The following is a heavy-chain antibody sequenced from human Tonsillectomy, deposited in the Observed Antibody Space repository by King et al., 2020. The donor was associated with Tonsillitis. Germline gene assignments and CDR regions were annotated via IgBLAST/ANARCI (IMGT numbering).Heavy chain of an antibody. CDR3: ARQGRGTWYFDY. J-gene: IGHJ4*02. CDR2: IYYSGST. Sequence: VQLQESGPGLVKPSETLSLTCTVSGGSISSYYWSWIRQPPGKGLDWIGYIYYSGSTNYNPSLKSRVTISVDTSKNQFSLKLSSVTAADTAVYYCARQGRGTWYFDYWGQGTLVTVSS. D-gene: IGHD1-14*01. V-gene: IGHV4-59*08. CDR1: GGSISSYY.